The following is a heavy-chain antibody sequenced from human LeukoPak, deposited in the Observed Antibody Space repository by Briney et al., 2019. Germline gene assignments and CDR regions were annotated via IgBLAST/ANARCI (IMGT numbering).Heavy chain of an antibody. J-gene: IGHJ4*02. CDR2: ISGSGGST. D-gene: IGHD3-10*01. V-gene: IGHV3-23*01. CDR3: ARDGFSYYGSGNYPYTSQDY. CDR1: GFTFSSYA. Sequence: LTGGSLRLSCAASGFTFSSYAMSWVRQAPGKGLEWVSAISGSGGSTYYADSVKGRFTISRDNSKNTLYLQMNSLRPDDTAVYYCARDGFSYYGSGNYPYTSQDYWGQGTLVTVSS.